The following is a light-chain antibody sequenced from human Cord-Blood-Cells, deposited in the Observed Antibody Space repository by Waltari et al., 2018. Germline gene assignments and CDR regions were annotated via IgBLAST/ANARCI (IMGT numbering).Light chain of an antibody. CDR2: GAS. Sequence: EIVMTQSPATLSVPPGARATLSCRASQSVRSNLAWYQQKPGQAPRPLIYGASTRATGIPARFSGSGSGTEFTLTISSLQSEDFAVYYCQQYNNWPPITFGQGTRLEIK. CDR1: QSVRSN. J-gene: IGKJ5*01. V-gene: IGKV3-15*01. CDR3: QQYNNWPPIT.